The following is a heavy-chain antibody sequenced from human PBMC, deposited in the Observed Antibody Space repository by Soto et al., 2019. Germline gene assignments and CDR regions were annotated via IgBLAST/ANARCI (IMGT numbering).Heavy chain of an antibody. CDR2: IYHTGKT. CDR3: SGAESPDTAYFSLY. D-gene: IGHD1-26*01. Sequence: SETLSLTCTVSGDAIYIGGYYWTWIRQHPGKGLEWIGYIYHTGKTYYNPSLESRVTMSVDTSKNQFSLKLASVTAADTAAYYCSGAESPDTAYFSLYWGQGTPVTVSS. J-gene: IGHJ4*02. V-gene: IGHV4-31*03. CDR1: GDAIYIGGYY.